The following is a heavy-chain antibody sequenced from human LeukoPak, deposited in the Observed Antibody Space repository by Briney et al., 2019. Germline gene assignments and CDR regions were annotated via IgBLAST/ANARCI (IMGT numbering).Heavy chain of an antibody. CDR2: IYYSGST. Sequence: SEILSLTCTVSGVSISSSSYYWGWIRQPPGKGLEWIGSIYYSGSTYYNPSLKSRVTISVDTSKNQFSLKLSSVTAADTAVYYCARLDSSGWYSADYWGQGTLVTVSS. D-gene: IGHD6-19*01. V-gene: IGHV4-39*01. CDR3: ARLDSSGWYSADY. J-gene: IGHJ4*02. CDR1: GVSISSSSYY.